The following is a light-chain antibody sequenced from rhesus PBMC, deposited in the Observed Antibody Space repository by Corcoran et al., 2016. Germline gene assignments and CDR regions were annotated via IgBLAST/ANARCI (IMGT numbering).Light chain of an antibody. CDR3: QQYYDLLPT. V-gene: IGKV3-40*03. CDR1: ESVGRY. J-gene: IGKJ1*01. CDR2: SAY. Sequence: EIVMTQSPATLSLSPGETATLSCRASESVGRYVAWYQQKPGQAPKLLVHSAYFRATGIPDRFSGSGSRTEFTLTISSLEPEDVGVYHCQQYYDLLPTFGLGTKVEIK.